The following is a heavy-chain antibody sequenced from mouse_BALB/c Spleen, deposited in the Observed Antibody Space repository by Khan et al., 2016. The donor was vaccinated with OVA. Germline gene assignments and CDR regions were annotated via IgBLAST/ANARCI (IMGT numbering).Heavy chain of an antibody. CDR2: ISYSGYT. CDR3: ARKNYYGYAMDY. CDR1: GYSITSDYA. J-gene: IGHJ4*01. V-gene: IGHV3-2*02. Sequence: VQLKQSGPGLVKPSQSLSLTCTVTGYSITSDYAWDWIRQFPGNKLEWMGYISYSGYTRYNPSLKSRISISRDTSKNQFFLQLTSVTTEDTATYYCARKNYYGYAMDYWGQGTSVTVSS. D-gene: IGHD1-1*01.